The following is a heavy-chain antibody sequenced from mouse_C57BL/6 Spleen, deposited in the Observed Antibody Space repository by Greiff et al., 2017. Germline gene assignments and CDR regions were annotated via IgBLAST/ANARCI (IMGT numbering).Heavy chain of an antibody. CDR1: GYAFSSYW. V-gene: IGHV1-80*01. J-gene: IGHJ2*01. D-gene: IGHD1-1*01. CDR2: IYPGDGDT. CDR3: ARAGSRGNYFDY. Sequence: VQLKQSGAELVKPGASVKISCKASGYAFSSYWMNWVKQRPGKGLEWIGQIYPGDGDTNYNGKFKGKATLTADKSSSTAYMQLSSLTSEDSAVYFCARAGSRGNYFDYWGQGTTLTVSS.